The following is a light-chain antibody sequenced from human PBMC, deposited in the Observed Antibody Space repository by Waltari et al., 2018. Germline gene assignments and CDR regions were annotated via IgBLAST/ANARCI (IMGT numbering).Light chain of an antibody. CDR3: QSADSSGSYVI. Sequence: SYELTQPPSVSVSPGQTARITCSGDTLPKRYAYWYQQKPGQAPVVVMYKDSERPPGIPERISGSSSGTTVTLTISGVQAEDEADYYCQSADSSGSYVIFGGGTKLTVL. J-gene: IGLJ2*01. V-gene: IGLV3-25*03. CDR1: TLPKRY. CDR2: KDS.